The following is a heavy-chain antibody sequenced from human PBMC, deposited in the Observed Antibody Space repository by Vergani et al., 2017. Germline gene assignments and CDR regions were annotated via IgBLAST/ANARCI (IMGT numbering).Heavy chain of an antibody. CDR1: GYSFTSYW. Sequence: EVQLVQSGAEVKKPGESLKISCKGSGYSFTSYWNGCVRQMPGKGLEWMGIIYPCDSDTRYSPSFQCQVTISDDKYSSTAYLQWSSLKASDTAMYYCARMSMDSSGGADFKYFQHWGEGTLVTVSS. CDR3: ARMSMDSSGGADFKYFQH. J-gene: IGHJ1*01. V-gene: IGHV5-51*01. D-gene: IGHD6-19*01. CDR2: IYPCDSDT.